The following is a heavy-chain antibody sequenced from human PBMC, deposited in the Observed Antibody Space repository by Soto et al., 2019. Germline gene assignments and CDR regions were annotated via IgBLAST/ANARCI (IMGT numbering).Heavy chain of an antibody. CDR2: IHSSGSN. CDR3: ARGYESGYTFGHDL. D-gene: IGHD3-3*01. J-gene: IGHJ5*02. Sequence: SETLSLTCTVSGDSISSTYWSWVRQPAGRGLEWIGRIHSSGSNNYNPSLESRVTMSVDTSKNQFSLTLRSVTATDTAVYFCARGYESGYTFGHDLWGQGTLVTVSS. CDR1: GDSISSTY. V-gene: IGHV4-4*07.